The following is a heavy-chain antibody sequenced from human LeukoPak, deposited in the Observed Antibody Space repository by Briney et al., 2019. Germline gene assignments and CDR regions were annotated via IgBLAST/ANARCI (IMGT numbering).Heavy chain of an antibody. D-gene: IGHD3-3*01. J-gene: IGHJ5*02. CDR3: ARDRLRFLGKYNWFDP. CDR2: IIPIFGTA. Sequence: GASVKVSCKASGGTFSSYAISWVRQAPGQGLEWMGGIIPIFGTANYAQKFQGRVTITADESTSTAYMELSSLRSEDTAVYYCARDRLRFLGKYNWFDPWGQGTLVTVSS. CDR1: GGTFSSYA. V-gene: IGHV1-69*13.